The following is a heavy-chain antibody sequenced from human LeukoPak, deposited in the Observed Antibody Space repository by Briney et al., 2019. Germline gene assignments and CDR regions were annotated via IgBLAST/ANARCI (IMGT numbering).Heavy chain of an antibody. CDR2: ISSSSSTI. V-gene: IGHV3-48*04. D-gene: IGHD3-10*01. CDR1: GFTFSSYS. J-gene: IGHJ4*02. CDR3: ARLVRGAESDY. Sequence: GGSLRLSCAASGFTFSSYSMNWVRQAPGKGLEWVSYISSSSSTIYYADSVKGRFTISRDNAKNSLYLQMNSLRAEDTAVYYCARLVRGAESDYWGQGTLVTVSS.